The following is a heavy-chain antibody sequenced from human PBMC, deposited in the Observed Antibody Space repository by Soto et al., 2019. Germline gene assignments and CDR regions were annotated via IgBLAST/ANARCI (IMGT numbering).Heavy chain of an antibody. CDR1: GGSISSGGYY. J-gene: IGHJ4*02. CDR3: ARETVIIANFFDY. CDR2: IYYSGST. Sequence: QVQLQESGPGLVKPSQTVSVTCTVSGGSISSGGYYWSWIRQHPGKGLEWIGYIYYSGSTYYNPSLKSRVTISADTSKNQFSLKLSSVTAADTAVYYCARETVIIANFFDYWGQGTLVTVSS. D-gene: IGHD3-10*01. V-gene: IGHV4-31*03.